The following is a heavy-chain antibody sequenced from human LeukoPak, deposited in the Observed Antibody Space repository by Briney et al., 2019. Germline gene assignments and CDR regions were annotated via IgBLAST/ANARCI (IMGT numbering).Heavy chain of an antibody. CDR3: AKGAYDYIEMGYFVD. V-gene: IGHV3-23*01. D-gene: IGHD5-12*01. CDR2: IIGSSGDT. J-gene: IGHJ4*02. CDR1: GFRFSNFA. Sequence: GGSLRLSCAASGFRFSNFAMSWVRQAPGKGLEWVSLIIGSSGDTLYADSVKGRFTISRDISKNRLYLQMNSLRAEDTALYYCAKGAYDYIEMGYFVDWGQGTLVTVSS.